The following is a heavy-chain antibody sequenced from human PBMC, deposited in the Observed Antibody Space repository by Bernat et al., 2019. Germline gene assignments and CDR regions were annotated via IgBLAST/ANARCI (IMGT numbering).Heavy chain of an antibody. Sequence: QLQLQESGPGLVKPSETLSLTCTVSGGSISSSSYYWGWIRQPPGKGLEWIGSIYYSGSTYYNPSFKSRVTISVDTSKNQFSLKLSSVTAADTAVYYCAGRIAAAGSGLDYWGQGTLVTVSS. CDR3: AGRIAAAGSGLDY. CDR1: GGSISSSSYY. J-gene: IGHJ4*02. CDR2: IYYSGST. V-gene: IGHV4-39*01. D-gene: IGHD6-13*01.